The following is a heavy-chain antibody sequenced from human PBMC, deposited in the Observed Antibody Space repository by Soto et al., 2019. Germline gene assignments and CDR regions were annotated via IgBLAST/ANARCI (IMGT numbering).Heavy chain of an antibody. V-gene: IGHV3-74*01. Sequence: GGSLRLSCAASGFNFSNHWMHWVRQRPGEGLVWVSRITSDGKSKAYAESVKGRFAISRDNAKNTLYLQMNGLTAEDTAVYYCARESGDWPLNWFDPWGLGTLFTVSS. D-gene: IGHD2-21*02. CDR2: ITSDGKSK. CDR3: ARESGDWPLNWFDP. J-gene: IGHJ5*02. CDR1: GFNFSNHW.